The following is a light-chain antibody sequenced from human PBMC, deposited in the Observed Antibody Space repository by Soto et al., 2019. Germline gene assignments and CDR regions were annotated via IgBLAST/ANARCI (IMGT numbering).Light chain of an antibody. J-gene: IGKJ5*01. Sequence: IVMTQSPATLSVSPWERATLSCRASQSVSSNLAWYQQKPGQAPRLLIYGASSRATGIPDRFSGSGSGTDFTLTISRLEPEDFAVYYCQQRSNWPPITFGQGTRLEIK. CDR2: GAS. V-gene: IGKV3D-20*02. CDR1: QSVSSN. CDR3: QQRSNWPPIT.